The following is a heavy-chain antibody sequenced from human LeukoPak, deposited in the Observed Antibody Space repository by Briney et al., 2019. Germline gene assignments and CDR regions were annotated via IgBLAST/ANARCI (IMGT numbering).Heavy chain of an antibody. CDR1: GFTFSSYS. Sequence: GGSLRLSCAASGFTFSSYSMNWVRQAPGKGLEWVSYISSSSSTIYCADSVKGRFTISRDNAKNSLYLQMNSLRAEDTAVYYCAREELNYVWGSYRAGSDYWGQGTLVTVSS. CDR2: ISSSSSTI. D-gene: IGHD3-16*02. V-gene: IGHV3-48*04. CDR3: AREELNYVWGSYRAGSDY. J-gene: IGHJ4*02.